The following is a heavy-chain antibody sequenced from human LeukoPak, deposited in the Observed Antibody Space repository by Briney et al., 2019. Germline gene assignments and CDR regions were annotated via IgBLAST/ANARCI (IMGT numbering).Heavy chain of an antibody. CDR3: ARALTGTNWFDP. CDR2: IIPILGIA. V-gene: IGHV1-69*02. D-gene: IGHD1/OR15-1a*01. J-gene: IGHJ5*02. CDR1: GGTFSSYT. Sequence: ASVKVSCKASGGTFSSYTISWVRQAPGQGLEWMGRIIPILGIANYAQKFQGRVTITADKFTSTAYMELSSLRSEDTAVYYCARALTGTNWFDPWGQGTLVTVSS.